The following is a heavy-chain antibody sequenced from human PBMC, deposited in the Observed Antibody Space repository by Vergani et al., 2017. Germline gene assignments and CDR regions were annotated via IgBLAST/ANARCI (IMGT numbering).Heavy chain of an antibody. J-gene: IGHJ4*02. CDR2: IYHSGST. V-gene: IGHV4-30-2*01. Sequence: QLQLQESGSGLVQPSQTLSLTCAVSGGSISSGGYSWSWIRQPPGKGLEWIGYIYHSGSTYYNPSLKSRVTISVDRSKNQFSLKLSSVTAADTAVYYCARGGGYGGNSGFDYWGQGTLVTVSS. D-gene: IGHD4-23*01. CDR1: GGSISSGGYS. CDR3: ARGGGYGGNSGFDY.